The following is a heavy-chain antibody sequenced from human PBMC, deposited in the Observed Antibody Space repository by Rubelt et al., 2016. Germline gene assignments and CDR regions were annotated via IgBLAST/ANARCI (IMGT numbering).Heavy chain of an antibody. CDR2: ITGTNT. Sequence: EVQLVESGGGLIQPGGSLRLSCAASGFTFSSSSMSWVRQAPGKGLEWVSTITGTNTYYADSVKGRFTISRDNSKNTLYLQLNSLRAEDTAVYYCAKAWFSSSSDYWGQGTLVTVSS. D-gene: IGHD6-6*01. CDR1: GFTFSSSS. V-gene: IGHV3-23*04. CDR3: AKAWFSSSSDY. J-gene: IGHJ4*02.